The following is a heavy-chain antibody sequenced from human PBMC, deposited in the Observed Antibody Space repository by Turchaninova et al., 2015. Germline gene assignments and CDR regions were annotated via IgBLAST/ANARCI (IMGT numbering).Heavy chain of an antibody. CDR2: INHSGST. Sequence: QVQLQQWGAGLLKPSETLSLTCAVYGGSFSGYYWSWIRQPPGKGLEWVGEINHSGSTTYNPSLKSRVTIAVDTAKNQFSLKLSSVTAADTAVYYCARGDSGGNWFDPWGQGTLVTVSS. CDR1: GGSFSGYY. V-gene: IGHV4-34*01. D-gene: IGHD2-15*01. J-gene: IGHJ5*02. CDR3: ARGDSGGNWFDP.